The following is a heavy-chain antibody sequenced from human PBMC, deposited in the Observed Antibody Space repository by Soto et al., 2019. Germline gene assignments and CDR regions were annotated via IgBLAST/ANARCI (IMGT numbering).Heavy chain of an antibody. Sequence: QTWGSLRLSCAASGFTFYDYAIRFFRQSPWKCLEWVSGISWNSGSIGYADSVKGRFTISRDNAKNSLYLQMNSLRAEDTALYYCAKDIDSSSNRYYYYYGMDVWGQGTTVTVSS. J-gene: IGHJ6*02. CDR1: GFTFYDYA. CDR2: ISWNSGSI. D-gene: IGHD6-13*01. CDR3: AKDIDSSSNRYYYYYGMDV. V-gene: IGHV3-9*01.